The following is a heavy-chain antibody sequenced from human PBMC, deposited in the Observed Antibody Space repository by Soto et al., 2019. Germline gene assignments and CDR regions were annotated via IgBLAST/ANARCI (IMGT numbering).Heavy chain of an antibody. V-gene: IGHV1-18*01. J-gene: IGHJ4*02. CDR3: ARGQVDLDY. CDR2: IFAYNGNT. CDR1: GYTFTSYA. Sequence: GASVKVSCKTSGYTFTSYAINWVRQAPGQGLEWMGWIFAYNGNTNYAQKFQGRLTMTTDTSTNTAYMELRSLRSDDAAVYYCARGQVDLDYWGQGTLVTVSS.